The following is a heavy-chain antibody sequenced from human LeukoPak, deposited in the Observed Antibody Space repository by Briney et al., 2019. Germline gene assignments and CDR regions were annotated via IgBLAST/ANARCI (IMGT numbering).Heavy chain of an antibody. CDR1: GYSLTDYL. D-gene: IGHD3-3*02. Sequence: ASVKVSCKASGYSLTDYLIHWVRQAPGQGLEWMGWINPSSGATRYAQKFQNRITMTRDASINTAFLEVTRLRSDDTALYYCAKGGQQSTLPFFEGSQLDSWGQGTLVTASS. V-gene: IGHV1-2*02. CDR2: INPSSGAT. J-gene: IGHJ1*01. CDR3: AKGGQQSTLPFFEGSQLDS.